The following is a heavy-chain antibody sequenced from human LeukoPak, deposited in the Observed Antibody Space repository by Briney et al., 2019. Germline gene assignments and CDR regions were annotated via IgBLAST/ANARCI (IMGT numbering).Heavy chain of an antibody. J-gene: IGHJ4*02. CDR3: AKDMGAYYYGSPPIDY. V-gene: IGHV3-20*04. Sequence: GGSLRLSCAASGFTFHRYDMAWVRQPPGKGLEWVSGMSWNGGRIRYADSVKGRFTISRDNARNSLYLQMNSLRAEDTAFYYCAKDMGAYYYGSPPIDYWGQGTLVTVSS. CDR1: GFTFHRYD. CDR2: MSWNGGRI. D-gene: IGHD3-10*01.